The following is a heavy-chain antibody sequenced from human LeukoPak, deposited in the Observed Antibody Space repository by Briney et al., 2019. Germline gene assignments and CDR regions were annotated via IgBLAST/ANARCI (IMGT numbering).Heavy chain of an antibody. CDR1: GFTFSGYG. Sequence: GGSLRLSCAASGFTFSGYGMHWVRQAPGKGLEWVAVISYDGSNKYYADSVKGRFTISRDNSKNTLYLQMNSLRAEDTAVYYCAKDLENYFDYWGQGTLVTVSS. D-gene: IGHD5-24*01. V-gene: IGHV3-30*18. J-gene: IGHJ4*02. CDR2: ISYDGSNK. CDR3: AKDLENYFDY.